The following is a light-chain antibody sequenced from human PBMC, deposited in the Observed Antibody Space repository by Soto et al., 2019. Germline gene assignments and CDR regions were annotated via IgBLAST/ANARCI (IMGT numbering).Light chain of an antibody. V-gene: IGKV1-5*03. Sequence: DIQMTQSPFTLSASVGDRVTITCRASQSISSGLAWYQQKPGKAPKLLIYKASSLESGVPSRFSGSGSGTEFTLTISSLQPDDFATYYCQQYNSYSGTFGQGTKVDIK. CDR3: QQYNSYSGT. CDR1: QSISSG. CDR2: KAS. J-gene: IGKJ1*01.